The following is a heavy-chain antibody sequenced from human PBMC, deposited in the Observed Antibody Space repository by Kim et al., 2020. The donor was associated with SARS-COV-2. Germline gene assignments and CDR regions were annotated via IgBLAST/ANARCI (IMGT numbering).Heavy chain of an antibody. J-gene: IGHJ4*02. CDR3: AREESRNFDY. CDR1: GITFSDYY. V-gene: IGHV3-11*01. Sequence: GGSLRLSCAASGITFSDYYMSWIRQAPGKGLEWFPYTSSSGSTIYYADSVKGRITISRDNAKNSLYLQMNSLRAADTAVNYCAREESRNFDYCGQGTLVTVST. CDR2: TSSSGSTI. D-gene: IGHD6-13*01.